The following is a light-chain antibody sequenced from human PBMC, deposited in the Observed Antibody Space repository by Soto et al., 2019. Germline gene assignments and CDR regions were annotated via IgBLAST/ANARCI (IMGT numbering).Light chain of an antibody. CDR3: QQYNDLPR. CDR1: HGISYY. V-gene: IGKV1-33*01. J-gene: IGKJ3*01. CDR2: DAS. Sequence: DIQMTQSPSSLSASVGDRVTISCKASHGISYYLNWYQQKPGKAPKLLIYDASNLETGVPSRFSGGGSGTDFTLTISSLRPEDIATYYCQQYNDLPRFGPGTKVDIK.